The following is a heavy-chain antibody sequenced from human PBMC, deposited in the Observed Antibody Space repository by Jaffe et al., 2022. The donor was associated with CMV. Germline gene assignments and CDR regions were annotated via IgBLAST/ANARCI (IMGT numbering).Heavy chain of an antibody. CDR1: GDSVSSNSAA. V-gene: IGHV6-1*01. CDR2: TYYRSKWYN. CDR3: ARDRYYYGSGSYYNVGWFDP. J-gene: IGHJ5*02. Sequence: QVQLQQSGPGLVKPSQTLSLTCAISGDSVSSNSAAWNWIRQSPSRGLEWLGRTYYRSKWYNDYAVSVKSRITINPDTSKNQFSLQLNSVTPEDTAVYYCARDRYYYGSGSYYNVGWFDPWGQGTLVTVSS. D-gene: IGHD3-10*01.